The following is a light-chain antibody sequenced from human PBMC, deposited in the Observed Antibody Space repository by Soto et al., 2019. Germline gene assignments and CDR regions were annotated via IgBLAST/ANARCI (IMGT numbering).Light chain of an antibody. CDR2: DNN. J-gene: IGLJ2*01. V-gene: IGLV1-51*01. CDR1: SSNIGNNY. CDR3: GTWDSSLSALI. Sequence: QLVLTQPPSVSAAPGQKVTISCSGSSSNIGNNYVSWYQQLPGTAPKLLIYDNNKRPSEIPDRFSGSKSGTSATLGITGLQTGDEADNYCGTWDSSLSALIFGGGTKLTVL.